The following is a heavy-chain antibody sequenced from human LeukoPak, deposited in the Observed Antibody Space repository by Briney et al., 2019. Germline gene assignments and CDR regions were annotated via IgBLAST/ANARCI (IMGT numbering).Heavy chain of an antibody. Sequence: PGGSLRLSCAASGFTFSSYAMSWVRQAPGKGREWVSAISGSGGSTYYADSVKGRFTISRDNSKNTLYLQMNSLRAEDTAVYYCARDCFAWSILYYFDYWGQGTLVTVSS. J-gene: IGHJ4*02. CDR3: ARDCFAWSILYYFDY. CDR2: ISGSGGST. V-gene: IGHV3-23*01. CDR1: GFTFSSYA. D-gene: IGHD3-16*01.